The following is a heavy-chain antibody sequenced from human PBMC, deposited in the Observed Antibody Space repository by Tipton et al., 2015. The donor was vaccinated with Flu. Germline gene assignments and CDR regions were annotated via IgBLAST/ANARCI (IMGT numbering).Heavy chain of an antibody. CDR2: VYYTGST. J-gene: IGHJ4*02. V-gene: IGHV4-59*08. D-gene: IGHD3-10*02. CDR1: GGSISTYY. CDR3: ARLSYYDVDLKNFYFDY. Sequence: TLSLTCTVSGGSISTYYWSWIRQPPGKGLEWIGYVYYTGSTNSIPSLKSRVTISVDTSKNQFSLKLRSVTAADTAVYYCARLSYYDVDLKNFYFDYWGQGALVTVSS.